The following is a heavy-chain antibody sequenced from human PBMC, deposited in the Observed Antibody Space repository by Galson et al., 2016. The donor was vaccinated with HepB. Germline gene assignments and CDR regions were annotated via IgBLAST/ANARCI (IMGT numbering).Heavy chain of an antibody. CDR2: SRNKLHSFTT. CDR3: TRGHLVTTVFYGMEV. V-gene: IGHV3-72*01. Sequence: SLRLSCAASGLIFSDHYMDWVRQAPGKGLEWVARSRNKLHSFTTEYAASVKGRFTISRDDSRSSVYLQMNSLQTEDTAVYYCTRGHLVTTVFYGMEVWGQGTTVTVSS. J-gene: IGHJ6*02. D-gene: IGHD4-23*01. CDR1: GLIFSDHY.